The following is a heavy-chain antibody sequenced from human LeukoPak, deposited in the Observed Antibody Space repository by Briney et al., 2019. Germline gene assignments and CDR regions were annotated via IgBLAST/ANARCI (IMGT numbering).Heavy chain of an antibody. D-gene: IGHD6-19*01. CDR3: ARSYSSGWADYYCYGMDV. Sequence: SQTLSLTCTVSGGSISSGGYYWSWIRQHPGKGLEWIGYIYYSGSTNYNPSLKSRLTISVDTSKNQFSLKLSSVTAADTAVYYCARSYSSGWADYYCYGMDVWGQGTTVTVSS. CDR2: IYYSGST. V-gene: IGHV4-31*03. CDR1: GGSISSGGYY. J-gene: IGHJ6*02.